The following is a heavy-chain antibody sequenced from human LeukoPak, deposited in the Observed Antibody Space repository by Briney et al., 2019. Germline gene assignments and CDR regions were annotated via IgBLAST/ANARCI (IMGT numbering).Heavy chain of an antibody. J-gene: IGHJ4*02. D-gene: IGHD5-18*01. V-gene: IGHV4-4*09. CDR3: ARRDSAMVFFDL. CDR1: GGSISSYY. CDR2: IYTSGRT. Sequence: SETLSLTRTVSGGSISSYYWSWIRQPPGKGLEWIGNIYTSGRTNYNPSLKSRVTISVDMSKNQCSLKLTSVTAADTAVYYCARRDSAMVFFDLWGQGTLVTVSS.